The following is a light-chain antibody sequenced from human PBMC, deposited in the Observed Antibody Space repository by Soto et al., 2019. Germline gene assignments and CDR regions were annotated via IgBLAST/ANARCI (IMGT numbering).Light chain of an antibody. CDR2: DVS. CDR3: CSHAGNYTYV. J-gene: IGLJ1*01. CDR1: SSDVGGYNS. Sequence: QSVLTQPRSVSGSPGQSVTISCTGTSSDVGGYNSVSWYQQHPGKAPKLMIYDVSKRPSGVPDRFSGSKSGNTASLTISGLRAEHDTAYYCCSHAGNYTYVFRTGTEVTVL. V-gene: IGLV2-11*01.